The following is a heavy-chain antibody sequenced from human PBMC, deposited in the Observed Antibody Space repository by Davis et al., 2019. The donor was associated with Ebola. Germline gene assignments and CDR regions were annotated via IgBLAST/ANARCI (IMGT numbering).Heavy chain of an antibody. D-gene: IGHD3-10*01. V-gene: IGHV2-26*01. J-gene: IGHJ4*02. CDR2: IFSSGRK. CDR3: ARIVEGSGSSAFDY. Sequence: SGPTLVKPTETLTLTCTVSGFSLSNGRMGVSWIRQPPGKALEWLAHIFSSGRKSYVTSLKRRLTISKDTSKNQVVFTMTNMDPVDTGTYYCARIVEGSGSSAFDYWGQGTLVTVSS. CDR1: GFSLSNGRMG.